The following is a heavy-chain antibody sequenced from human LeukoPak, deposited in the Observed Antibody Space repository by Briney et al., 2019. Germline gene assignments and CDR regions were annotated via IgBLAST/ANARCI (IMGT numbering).Heavy chain of an antibody. J-gene: IGHJ6*03. CDR2: ISGSGGST. V-gene: IGHV3-23*01. CDR3: AKLGSGCSGGSCYYYYYYMDV. Sequence: GGSLRLSCAASGFTFSTSGMSWVRQAPGKGLEWVSAISGSGGSTYYADSVKGRFTISRDNSKNTLYLQMNSLRAEDTAVYYCAKLGSGCSGGSCYYYYYYMDVWGKGTTVTISS. D-gene: IGHD2-15*01. CDR1: GFTFSTSG.